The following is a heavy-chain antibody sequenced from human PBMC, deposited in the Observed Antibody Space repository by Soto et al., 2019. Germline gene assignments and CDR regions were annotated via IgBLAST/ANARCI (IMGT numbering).Heavy chain of an antibody. D-gene: IGHD2-2*01. CDR1: GFTLKNYS. CDR3: ARARSTTWSGTTRGWFDT. Sequence: DVQLVESGGGLVKPGGSLRLSCAASGFTLKNYSMTWVRQAPGKGLEWVSSISSNSNYKYYADSLKVRFTISRDNAKNALYPQMSSLRAEDTAVYYCARARSTTWSGTTRGWFDTWGRGTLVTVAS. V-gene: IGHV3-21*06. CDR2: ISSNSNYK. J-gene: IGHJ5*02.